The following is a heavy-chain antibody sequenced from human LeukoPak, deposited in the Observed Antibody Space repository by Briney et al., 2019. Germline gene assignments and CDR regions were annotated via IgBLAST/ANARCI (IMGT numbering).Heavy chain of an antibody. D-gene: IGHD2-2*01. CDR1: GYTFTGYY. CDR3: AREPRDIVVVPAALGNWFDP. J-gene: IGHJ5*02. V-gene: IGHV1-2*02. CDR2: INPNSGGT. Sequence: ASVKVSCKASGYTFTGYYMHWVRQAPGQGLEWMGWINPNSGGTNYAQKFQGRVTMTRDTSISTAYMEPSRLRSDDTAVYYCAREPRDIVVVPAALGNWFDPWGQGTLVTVSS.